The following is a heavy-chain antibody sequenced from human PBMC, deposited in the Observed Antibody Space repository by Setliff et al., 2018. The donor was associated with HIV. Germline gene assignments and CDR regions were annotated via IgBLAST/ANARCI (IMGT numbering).Heavy chain of an antibody. Sequence: SETLSLTCTVSGGSVNSKTNYWGWLRQPPGKGLEWIGTVYYSGSTNYNPSLKSRVTISVDTSKNQFSLKLSSVTAADTAVYYCARSSRGYCSGGSCYGFDPWGQGNLVTVSS. J-gene: IGHJ5*02. D-gene: IGHD2-15*01. CDR2: VYYSGST. CDR1: GGSVNSKTNY. V-gene: IGHV4-61*05. CDR3: ARSSRGYCSGGSCYGFDP.